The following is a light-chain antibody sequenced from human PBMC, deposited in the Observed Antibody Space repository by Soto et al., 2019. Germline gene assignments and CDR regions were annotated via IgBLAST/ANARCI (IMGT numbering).Light chain of an antibody. V-gene: IGLV2-14*01. Sequence: QFVLNQPASVSGFPGQAIPISCTGTSSDVGGYNYVSWYQQHPGKAPKLMIYDVSNRPSGVSNRFSGSKSGNTASLTISGLQAEDEADYYCSSYPSSSTLHVFGTGPKVTVL. CDR3: SSYPSSSTLHV. J-gene: IGLJ1*01. CDR2: DVS. CDR1: SSDVGGYNY.